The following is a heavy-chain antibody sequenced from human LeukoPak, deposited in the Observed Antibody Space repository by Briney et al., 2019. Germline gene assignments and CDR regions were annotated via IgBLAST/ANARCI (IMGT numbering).Heavy chain of an antibody. Sequence: ASVKVSCKASGYTFTSYDINWVRRATGQGLEWMGWMNPNSGNTGYAQKFQGRVTMTRNTSISTAYMELSSLRSEDTAVYYCARMYYDSSGSPLFDYWGQGTLVTVSS. CDR2: MNPNSGNT. CDR1: GYTFTSYD. V-gene: IGHV1-8*01. J-gene: IGHJ4*02. CDR3: ARMYYDSSGSPLFDY. D-gene: IGHD3-22*01.